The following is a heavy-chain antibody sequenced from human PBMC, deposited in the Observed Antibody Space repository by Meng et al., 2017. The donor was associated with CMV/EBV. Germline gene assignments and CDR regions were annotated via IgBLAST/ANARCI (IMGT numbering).Heavy chain of an antibody. CDR3: ARGGPITIFGVAINWFDP. V-gene: IGHV4-34*01. CDR1: GGSFSGYY. J-gene: IGHJ5*02. CDR2: INHSGST. D-gene: IGHD3-3*01. Sequence: SETLSLTCAVYGGSFSGYYWSWIRQPPGKGLEWIGEINHSGSTNYNPSLKSRVTISVDTSKNQFSLKLSSATAADTAVYYCARGGPITIFGVAINWFDPWGQGTLVTVSS.